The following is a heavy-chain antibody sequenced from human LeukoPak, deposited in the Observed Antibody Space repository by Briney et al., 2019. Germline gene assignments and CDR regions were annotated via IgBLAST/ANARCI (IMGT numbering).Heavy chain of an antibody. V-gene: IGHV1-18*01. Sequence: GASVKVSCKSSGYTFTSYGIIWVRQAPGQGLEWMGWISAYNGNTDSAQKLQGRVTMTTDTSTSTAYMDLRSLRSDDTAVYYCARDHRGAQDYWGQGILVTVSS. CDR2: ISAYNGNT. J-gene: IGHJ4*02. D-gene: IGHD1-26*01. CDR3: ARDHRGAQDY. CDR1: GYTFTSYG.